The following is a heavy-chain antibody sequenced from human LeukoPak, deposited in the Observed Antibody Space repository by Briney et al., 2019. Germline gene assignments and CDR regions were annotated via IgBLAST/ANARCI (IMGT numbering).Heavy chain of an antibody. J-gene: IGHJ4*02. CDR3: AKGAYYDL. V-gene: IGHV3-23*01. Sequence: GGSLRLSCAASGFIFSSSGMSWVRQAPGNGLEWVSTISDNGGSTYYPDSVKGRFTTSRDNSKNTPYLQMNSLRAEDTAVYYCAKGAYYDLWGQGTLVTVSS. D-gene: IGHD3-22*01. CDR1: GFIFSSSG. CDR2: ISDNGGST.